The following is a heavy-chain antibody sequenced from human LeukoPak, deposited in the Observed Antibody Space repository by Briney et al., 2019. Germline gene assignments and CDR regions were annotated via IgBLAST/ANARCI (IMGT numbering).Heavy chain of an antibody. D-gene: IGHD2-2*01. J-gene: IGHJ6*02. CDR3: ARRSENQLLPGPYYYHGMDV. CDR1: GYTFTSYG. Sequence: ASVKVACKTSGYTFTSYGITWVRQAPGQGLEWMGWISAYDGNIHYAQNLQDRVTMTTDTSTSTAYMELRSLRSDDTAVYYCARRSENQLLPGPYYYHGMDVWGQGTTVTVSS. CDR2: ISAYDGNI. V-gene: IGHV1-18*01.